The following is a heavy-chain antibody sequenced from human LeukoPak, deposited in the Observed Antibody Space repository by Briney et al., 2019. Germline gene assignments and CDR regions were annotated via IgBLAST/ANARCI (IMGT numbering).Heavy chain of an antibody. J-gene: IGHJ4*02. Sequence: SETLSLTCTVSGGSISSSSYYWGWIRRPPGKGLGWIGSIYYSGSTYYNPSLKSRVTISVDTSKNQFSLKLSSVTAADTAVYYCARSYYYDSSGYYWWGQGTLVTVSS. CDR1: GGSISSSSYY. V-gene: IGHV4-39*01. D-gene: IGHD3-22*01. CDR3: ARSYYYDSSGYYW. CDR2: IYYSGST.